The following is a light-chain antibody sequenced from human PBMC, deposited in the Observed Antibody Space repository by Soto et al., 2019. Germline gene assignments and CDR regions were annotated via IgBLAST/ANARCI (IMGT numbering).Light chain of an antibody. CDR2: GAS. V-gene: IGKV1-9*01. CDR1: QGINKF. J-gene: IGKJ5*01. Sequence: IQLTQSPSSLSASVGDRVTITCRASQGINKFLAWYQQKPGKAPQLLIYGASTLQSGVPSRFSGSGSGTDFTLTISSLQPEDFATYYCQQLTNFRFTFGQGTRLEIK. CDR3: QQLTNFRFT.